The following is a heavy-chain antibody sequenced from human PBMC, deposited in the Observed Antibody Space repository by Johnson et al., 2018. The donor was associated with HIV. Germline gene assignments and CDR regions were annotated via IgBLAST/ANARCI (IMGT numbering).Heavy chain of an antibody. CDR2: ISYDGSNK. Sequence: QVQLVESGGNLVQPGGSLRLSCAASGFTFSSYAMHWVRQAPGKGLEWVAVISYDGSNKYYADSVKGRFTISRDNSKNKLYLQMNSLRAEDTAVYYCARGISQPYYNFWSGYHYPDAFDIWGQGTMVTVSS. D-gene: IGHD3-3*01. CDR3: ARGISQPYYNFWSGYHYPDAFDI. V-gene: IGHV3-30*04. CDR1: GFTFSSYA. J-gene: IGHJ3*02.